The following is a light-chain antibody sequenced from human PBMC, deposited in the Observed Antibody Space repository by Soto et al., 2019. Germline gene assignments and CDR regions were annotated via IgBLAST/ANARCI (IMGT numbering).Light chain of an antibody. V-gene: IGLV2-14*03. CDR1: SSDVGGYNY. J-gene: IGLJ1*01. CDR2: DVS. Sequence: QSAVTQPASVSGSPGQSITISCTGTSSDVGGYNYVSWYQQHPGKAPKLMIYDVSDRPSGVSNRFSASKSGNTASLTISGLQAEDEADYYCCSYTSSSTPWVFGTGTKVTVL. CDR3: CSYTSSSTPWV.